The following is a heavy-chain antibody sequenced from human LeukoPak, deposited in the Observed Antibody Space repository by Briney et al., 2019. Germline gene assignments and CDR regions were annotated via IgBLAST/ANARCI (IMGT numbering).Heavy chain of an antibody. D-gene: IGHD3-22*01. CDR1: GYSISSGYY. Sequence: SETLSLTCAVSGYSISSGYYLGWIRQPPGKGLEWIGSIYHSGSTYYNPSLKSRVTISVDTSKNQFSLKLSSVTAADTAVYYCARHSYYYDQLYYFDYWGQGTLVTVSS. V-gene: IGHV4-38-2*01. CDR2: IYHSGST. CDR3: ARHSYYYDQLYYFDY. J-gene: IGHJ4*02.